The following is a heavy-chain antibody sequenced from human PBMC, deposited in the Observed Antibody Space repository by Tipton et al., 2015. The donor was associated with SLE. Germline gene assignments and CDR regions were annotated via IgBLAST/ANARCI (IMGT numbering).Heavy chain of an antibody. CDR3: ARVDDYYSSGYSAYYMDV. CDR1: GGSISTYY. Sequence: TLSLTCSVSGGSISTYYWTWIRQPPGKGLEWIGDIYYSGGTNYNPSLKSRVTMSVDTSKNQFSLRLGSVTAAETAVYYCARVDDYYSSGYSAYYMDVWGTGTTVTVSS. V-gene: IGHV4-59*01. J-gene: IGHJ6*03. D-gene: IGHD3-22*01. CDR2: IYYSGGT.